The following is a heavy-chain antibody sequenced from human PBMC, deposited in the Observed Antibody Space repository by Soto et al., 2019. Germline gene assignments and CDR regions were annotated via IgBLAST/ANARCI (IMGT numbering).Heavy chain of an antibody. V-gene: IGHV1-58*01. J-gene: IGHJ4*02. Sequence: ASVKVSCKTSGFAFDTTAVQWVRQARGQRPERIGWIVGGSGYTKYAQKFHGRVTFSSDTSTGTVYMELTSLRSEDTAVYYCAAGPTAMVMSYWGQGNLVTVSS. CDR3: AAGPTAMVMSY. D-gene: IGHD5-18*01. CDR2: IVGGSGYT. CDR1: GFAFDTTA.